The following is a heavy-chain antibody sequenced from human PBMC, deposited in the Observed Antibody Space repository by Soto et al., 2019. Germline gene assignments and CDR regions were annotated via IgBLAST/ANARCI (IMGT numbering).Heavy chain of an antibody. Sequence: PGGSLRLSCAASGFTFSSYGMHWVRQAPGKGLEWVAVISYDGSNKYYADSVKGRFTISRDNSKNTLYLQMNSLRAEDTAVYYCAKDRSHREDYYGMDVWGQGTTVTVSS. D-gene: IGHD1-26*01. CDR3: AKDRSHREDYYGMDV. CDR1: GFTFSSYG. J-gene: IGHJ6*02. V-gene: IGHV3-30*18. CDR2: ISYDGSNK.